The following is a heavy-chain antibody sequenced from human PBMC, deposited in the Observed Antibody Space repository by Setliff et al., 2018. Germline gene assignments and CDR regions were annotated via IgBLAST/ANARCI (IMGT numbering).Heavy chain of an antibody. CDR3: AKLLPPYDILTGPLDY. V-gene: IGHV3-20*04. J-gene: IGHJ4*02. CDR2: INWSGGSI. D-gene: IGHD3-9*01. CDR1: GFTFDVSG. Sequence: GSLRLSCGTSGFTFDVSGMSWVRQAPGKGLEWVSSINWSGGSIGYADSVKGRFTISRDNAKNSLYLQMNSLRAEDTALYYCAKLLPPYDILTGPLDYWGQGTLVTVSS.